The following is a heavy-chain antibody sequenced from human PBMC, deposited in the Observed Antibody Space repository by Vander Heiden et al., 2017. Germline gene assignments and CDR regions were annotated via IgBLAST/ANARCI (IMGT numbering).Heavy chain of an antibody. J-gene: IGHJ4*02. D-gene: IGHD3-10*01. V-gene: IGHV3-23*01. CDR1: GFTFSSVA. Sequence: VQLLESGGGLVYPGGSLRLSCAASGFTFSSVAMSWVRQAPGKGLEWVSGITGRGGGAYYTDSVKGRFTISRDNSKNTLFLQMNSLRADDTALYYCAKGQTLRAVKIDYWGQGTLVTVSS. CDR3: AKGQTLRAVKIDY. CDR2: ITGRGGGA.